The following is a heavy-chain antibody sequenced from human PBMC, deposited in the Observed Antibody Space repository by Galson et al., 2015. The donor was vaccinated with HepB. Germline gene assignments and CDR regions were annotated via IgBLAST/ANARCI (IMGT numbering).Heavy chain of an antibody. CDR1: GLRVSDSY. Sequence: SLRLSCAASGLRVSDSYMAWVRQAPGKGLEWAAVIYSGGRTFYADSVKDRFTISRDRSQNTLIFQLNSLRAEDTAVYYCATTIDGDYYFDYWGQGTLVTVSS. V-gene: IGHV3-66*01. CDR3: ATTIDGDYYFDY. CDR2: IYSGGRT. D-gene: IGHD4-17*01. J-gene: IGHJ4*02.